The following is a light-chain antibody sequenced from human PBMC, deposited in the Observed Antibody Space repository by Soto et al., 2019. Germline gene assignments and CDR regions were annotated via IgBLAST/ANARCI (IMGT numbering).Light chain of an antibody. Sequence: EVVLTQSPGTLSLSPGDRVTLSCKASQSIATPYLAWYQQTFGQAPRLLISSTSKRAPDIPDRFSGAGSGTDFTLTISRLESEDSGVYYCRQYTSLPITFGQGTRLVI. CDR2: STS. CDR3: RQYTSLPIT. J-gene: IGKJ5*01. V-gene: IGKV3-20*01. CDR1: QSIATPY.